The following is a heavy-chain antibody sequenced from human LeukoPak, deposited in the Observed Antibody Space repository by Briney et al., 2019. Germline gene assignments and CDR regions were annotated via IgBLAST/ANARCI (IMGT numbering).Heavy chain of an antibody. D-gene: IGHD2-21*01. Sequence: GGSLRLSCAASGFTFSSYAMSWVRQAPGKGLEWVAVIWYDGSNKYYADSVKGRFTISRDNSKNTLYLQMNSLRAEDTAVYYCARAPLSIRYSIDYWGQGTLVTVSS. CDR1: GFTFSSYA. V-gene: IGHV3-33*08. J-gene: IGHJ4*02. CDR2: IWYDGSNK. CDR3: ARAPLSIRYSIDY.